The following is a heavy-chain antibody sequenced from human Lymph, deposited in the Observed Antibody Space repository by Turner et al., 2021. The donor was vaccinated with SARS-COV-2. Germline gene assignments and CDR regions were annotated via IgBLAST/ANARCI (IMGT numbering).Heavy chain of an antibody. Sequence: QLQLVGPGGGVVQPGRSLCLSCAASGFTFNNYPMHCVRQAQGKGLEWVAVISYDGSNKYYADSVKGRFTISRDNSKNTLYLQMNSLRAEDTAVYYCARDSSGSGTLDYWGQGTLVTVSS. D-gene: IGHD3-10*01. CDR1: GFTFNNYP. CDR3: ARDSSGSGTLDY. CDR2: ISYDGSNK. V-gene: IGHV3-30-3*01. J-gene: IGHJ4*02.